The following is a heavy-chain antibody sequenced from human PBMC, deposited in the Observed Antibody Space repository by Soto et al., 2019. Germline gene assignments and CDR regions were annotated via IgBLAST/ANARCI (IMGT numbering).Heavy chain of an antibody. V-gene: IGHV4-39*01. CDR3: ARHNYGMDV. CDR1: GGSISSSDYY. CDR2: MYYSGST. Sequence: LSLTCTVSGGSISSSDYYWGWIRQPPGRGPEWIGSMYYSGSTYYNPSLESRVTISVDTSKNQFSLKLSSVTAADTAVYYCARHNYGMDVWGQGTLVTVSS. J-gene: IGHJ6*02.